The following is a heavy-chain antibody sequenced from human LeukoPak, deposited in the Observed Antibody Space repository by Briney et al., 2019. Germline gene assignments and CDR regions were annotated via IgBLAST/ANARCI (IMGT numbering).Heavy chain of an antibody. Sequence: PSETLSLTCAVYGGSFSGYYWSWIRQPPGKGLEWIGEINHSGSTNYNPSLKSRVTISVDTSKKQFSLKLSSVTAADTAVYFCARRITIFGVVIGARLTEYFQHWGQGTLVTVSS. CDR1: GGSFSGYY. D-gene: IGHD3-3*01. CDR3: ARRITIFGVVIGARLTEYFQH. V-gene: IGHV4-34*01. CDR2: INHSGST. J-gene: IGHJ1*01.